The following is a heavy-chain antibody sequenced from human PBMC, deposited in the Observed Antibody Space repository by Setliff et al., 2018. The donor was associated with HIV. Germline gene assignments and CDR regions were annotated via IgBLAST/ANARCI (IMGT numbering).Heavy chain of an antibody. V-gene: IGHV4-61*03. CDR2: MYYSGST. Sequence: SETLSLTCTVSGDFFSSDYYWSWIRQPPGKGLEWIGNMYYSGSTNYNPSLKSRVTISVDRSQNHFSLKLSSVTAADTAVYYCAREVDYYDSSRYLLLYYFDSWGQGTLVTVS. D-gene: IGHD3-22*01. J-gene: IGHJ4*02. CDR3: AREVDYYDSSRYLLLYYFDS. CDR1: GDFFSSDYY.